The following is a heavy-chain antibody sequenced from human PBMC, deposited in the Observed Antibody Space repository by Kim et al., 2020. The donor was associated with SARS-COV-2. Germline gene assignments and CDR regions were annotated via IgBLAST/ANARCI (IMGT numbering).Heavy chain of an antibody. CDR1: GYTFTSYG. Sequence: ASVKVSCKASGYTFTSYGISWVRQAPGQGLEWMGWISAYNGNTNYAQKLQGRVTMTTDTSTSTAYMELRSLRSDDTAVYYCARDSPHRYNWNDGWWFDPWGQGTLVTVSS. J-gene: IGHJ5*02. V-gene: IGHV1-18*01. CDR3: ARDSPHRYNWNDGWWFDP. D-gene: IGHD1-1*01. CDR2: ISAYNGNT.